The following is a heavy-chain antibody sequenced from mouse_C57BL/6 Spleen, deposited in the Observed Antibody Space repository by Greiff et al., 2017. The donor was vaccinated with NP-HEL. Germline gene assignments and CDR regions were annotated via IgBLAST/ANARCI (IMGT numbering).Heavy chain of an antibody. CDR2: ISDGGSYT. V-gene: IGHV5-4*01. CDR3: AREGLYSPYYFDY. J-gene: IGHJ2*01. CDR1: GFTFSSYA. Sequence: EVKLMESGGGLVKPGGSLKLSCAASGFTFSSYAMSWVRQTPEKRLEWVATISDGGSYTYYPDNVKGRFTISRDNAKNNLYLQMSHLKSEDTAMYYCAREGLYSPYYFDYWGQGTTLTVSS. D-gene: IGHD1-3*01.